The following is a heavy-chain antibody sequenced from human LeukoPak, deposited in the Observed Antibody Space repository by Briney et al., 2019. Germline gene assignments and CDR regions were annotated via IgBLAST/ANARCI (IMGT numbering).Heavy chain of an antibody. CDR3: ARGALHGSGSYFNY. Sequence: SETLSLTCAVYGGSFSGYYWSWIRQPPGKGLEWIGEINHSGSTNYNPSLKSRVTISVDTSKNQFSLKLSSVTAADTAVYYCARGALHGSGSYFNYWGREPWSPSPQ. CDR1: GGSFSGYY. V-gene: IGHV4-34*01. CDR2: INHSGST. D-gene: IGHD3-10*01. J-gene: IGHJ4*02.